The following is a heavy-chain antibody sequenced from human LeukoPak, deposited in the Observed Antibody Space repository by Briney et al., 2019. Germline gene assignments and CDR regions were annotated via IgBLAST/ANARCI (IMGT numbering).Heavy chain of an antibody. CDR3: ARLVVAATDYYYGMDV. CDR1: GYSFVGYG. V-gene: IGHV1-18*01. Sequence: ASVKVSCEASGYSFVGYGITWVRQAPGQGLEWMGWFNPENGNTNYAQKLQGRVTMTTDTSTSTAYMELRSLRSDDTAVYYCARLVVAATDYYYGMDVWGQGTTVTVSS. D-gene: IGHD2-15*01. J-gene: IGHJ6*02. CDR2: FNPENGNT.